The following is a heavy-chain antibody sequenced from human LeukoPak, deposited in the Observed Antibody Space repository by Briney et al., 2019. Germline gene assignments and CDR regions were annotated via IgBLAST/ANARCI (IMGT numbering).Heavy chain of an antibody. Sequence: SEALSLTCTVSGGSISGYYWSWIRQPAGKGLEWIGRIYTSGSTNYNPSLKSRVTISVDKSENQFSLKLSSVTAADTAVYYCARGNYYDSGDYWGQGTLVTVSS. CDR3: ARGNYYDSGDY. J-gene: IGHJ4*02. V-gene: IGHV4-4*07. CDR1: GGSISGYY. D-gene: IGHD3-22*01. CDR2: IYTSGST.